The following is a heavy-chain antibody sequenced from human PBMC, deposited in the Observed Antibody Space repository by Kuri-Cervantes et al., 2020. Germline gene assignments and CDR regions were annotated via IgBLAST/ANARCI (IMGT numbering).Heavy chain of an antibody. V-gene: IGHV3-53*01. CDR1: GFTVSSNY. D-gene: IGHD3-10*01. J-gene: IGHJ4*02. Sequence: GGSLRLSCAASGFTVSSNYMSWVRQAPGKGLEWVSVIYSGGSTYYADSVKGRFTISRDNSKNTLYLQMNSLRAEDTVVYYCAKDYGSGSYLSDYWGQGTLVTVSS. CDR2: IYSGGST. CDR3: AKDYGSGSYLSDY.